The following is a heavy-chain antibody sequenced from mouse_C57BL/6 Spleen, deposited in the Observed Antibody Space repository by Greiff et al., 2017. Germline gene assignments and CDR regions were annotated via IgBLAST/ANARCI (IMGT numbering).Heavy chain of an antibody. J-gene: IGHJ3*01. CDR3: ARDGSYYGSNAY. V-gene: IGHV7-1*01. D-gene: IGHD1-1*01. CDR2: SRNKANDYTT. Sequence: DVMLVESGGGLVQSGRSLRLSCATSGFTFRDFYMEWVRQAPGKGLEWIAASRNKANDYTTEYSVSVKGRFIVSRDTSQSILYLQMNALRAEDTAIYYCARDGSYYGSNAYWGQGTLVTVSA. CDR1: GFTFRDFY.